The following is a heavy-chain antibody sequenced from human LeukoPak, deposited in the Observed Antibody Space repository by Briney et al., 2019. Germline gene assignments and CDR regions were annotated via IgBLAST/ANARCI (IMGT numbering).Heavy chain of an antibody. D-gene: IGHD2-15*01. CDR1: GGSISSYY. J-gene: IGHJ6*03. CDR2: IYTSGST. V-gene: IGHV4-4*09. Sequence: SETLSLTCTVSGGSISSYYWSWIRQPPGKGLEWIGYIYTSGSTNYNPSLKTRVTISVDTSKNQFSLKLSSVTAADTAVYYCAIQGWGYCSGSSCYPGHYYMDVWGKGTTVTVSS. CDR3: AIQGWGYCSGSSCYPGHYYMDV.